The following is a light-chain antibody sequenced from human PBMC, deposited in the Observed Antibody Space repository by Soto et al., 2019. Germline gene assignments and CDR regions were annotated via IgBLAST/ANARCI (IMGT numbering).Light chain of an antibody. CDR1: QSVSSSY. J-gene: IGKJ1*01. CDR2: DVS. Sequence: EIVLTQSPGTLSLSPWERATLSCRSSQSVSSSYLAWYQQKPGQAPRLLIYDVSIRATGIPDMFSGSGSGTDFTLTISRLEHEYFAVYCCQQYGSSPTFGQGTKVEIK. CDR3: QQYGSSPT. V-gene: IGKV3-20*01.